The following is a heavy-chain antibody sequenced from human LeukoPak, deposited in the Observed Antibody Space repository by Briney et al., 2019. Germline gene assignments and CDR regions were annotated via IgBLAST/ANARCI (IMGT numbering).Heavy chain of an antibody. J-gene: IGHJ3*02. CDR3: ASPAMQIVARDDAFHI. Sequence: PSETLSLTCTVSGGSISGYYWTWIRQHPGKGLEWIGYIYYTGRTEYNPSLKSRVTILLDMSKNQFSLRLSSVTAADTAVYYCASPAMQIVARDDAFHIWGPGTMVTVSS. CDR1: GGSISGYY. V-gene: IGHV4-31*03. D-gene: IGHD2-21*01. CDR2: IYYTGRT.